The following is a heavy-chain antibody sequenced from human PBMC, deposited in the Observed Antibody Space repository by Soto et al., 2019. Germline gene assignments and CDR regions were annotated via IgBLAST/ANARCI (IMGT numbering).Heavy chain of an antibody. J-gene: IGHJ4*02. CDR3: AKGVSDKHDRLYYYGSGSYGGGGHY. V-gene: IGHV3-23*01. CDR1: GFTFSSYA. D-gene: IGHD3-10*01. Sequence: GGSLRLSCAASGFTFSSYAMSWVRRAPGKGLEWVSAISGSGGSTYYADSVKGRFTISRDNSKNTLYLQMNSLRAEDTDVYYCAKGVSDKHDRLYYYGSGSYGGGGHYWGQGTLVTVSS. CDR2: ISGSGGST.